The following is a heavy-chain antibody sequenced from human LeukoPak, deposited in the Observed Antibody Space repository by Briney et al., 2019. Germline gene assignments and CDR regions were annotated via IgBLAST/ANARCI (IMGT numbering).Heavy chain of an antibody. CDR3: ARDLNGGSHFDY. D-gene: IGHD4-23*01. J-gene: IGHJ4*01. CDR1: GGPISNN. Sequence: PSETLSLTCTVSGGPISNNWSWIRQPPGKGLEWIGYVHVSGYTHYNPSLKSRVTISIDTSKNHFSLNLTSVTAADTAVYYCARDLNGGSHFDYWGHGTLVTVS. CDR2: VHVSGYT. V-gene: IGHV4-59*01.